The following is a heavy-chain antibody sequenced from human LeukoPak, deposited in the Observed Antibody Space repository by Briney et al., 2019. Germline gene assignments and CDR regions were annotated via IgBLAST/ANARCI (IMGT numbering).Heavy chain of an antibody. V-gene: IGHV1-18*01. CDR1: GYTSSNCG. CDR3: ARGDLGTITAGPFHY. Sequence: ASVKVSCRASGYTSSNCGIAWVRQAPGQGLEWMGWISGYQGSTKYAQNFQGRVTMTIGRSTSTAYMDLRSLRSDDTAMYFCARGDLGTITAGPFHYWGQGTLVAVSS. D-gene: IGHD5-12*01. J-gene: IGHJ4*02. CDR2: ISGYQGST.